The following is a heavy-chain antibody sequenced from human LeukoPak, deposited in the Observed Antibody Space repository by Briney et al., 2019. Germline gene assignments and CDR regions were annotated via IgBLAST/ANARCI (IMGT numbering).Heavy chain of an antibody. Sequence: GGSLRLSCAASGFTFSSYAMSWVRQAPGKGLEWVSAISGSGGSTYYADSVKGRFTISRDNSKNTLYLQMNSLRAEDTAVYYCAKGDKGYSGYAILFHFDYWGQGTLVTVSS. CDR3: AKGDKGYSGYAILFHFDY. CDR1: GFTFSSYA. V-gene: IGHV3-23*01. CDR2: ISGSGGST. D-gene: IGHD5-12*01. J-gene: IGHJ4*02.